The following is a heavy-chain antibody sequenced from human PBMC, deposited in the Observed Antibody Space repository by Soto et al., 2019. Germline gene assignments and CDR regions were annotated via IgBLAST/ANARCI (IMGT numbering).Heavy chain of an antibody. D-gene: IGHD3-9*01. CDR1: GDSVSSNSAA. V-gene: IGHV6-1*01. CDR2: TYYRSKWYN. J-gene: IGHJ4*02. CDR3: AREGLETGLANFDWLLNRE. Sequence: SQTLSLTCAISGDSVSSNSAAWNWIRQSPSIGLEWLGRTYYRSKWYNDYAVSVKSRITINPDTSKNQFSLQLNSVTPEDTAVYYCAREGLETGLANFDWLLNREGGQGTLVTVSS.